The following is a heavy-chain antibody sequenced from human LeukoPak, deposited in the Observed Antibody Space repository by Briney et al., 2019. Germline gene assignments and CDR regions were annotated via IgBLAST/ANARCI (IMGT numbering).Heavy chain of an antibody. V-gene: IGHV3-30*18. J-gene: IGHJ6*02. CDR2: ISYDGSNK. Sequence: PGRSLRLSCAASGFTFSSYGMHWVRQAPGKGLEWVAVISYDGSNKYYADSVKGRFTISRDNSKNTLYLQMNSLRAEDTAVYYCAKDRSGWYRDYYYGMDVWGQGTTVTVSS. D-gene: IGHD6-19*01. CDR1: GFTFSSYG. CDR3: AKDRSGWYRDYYYGMDV.